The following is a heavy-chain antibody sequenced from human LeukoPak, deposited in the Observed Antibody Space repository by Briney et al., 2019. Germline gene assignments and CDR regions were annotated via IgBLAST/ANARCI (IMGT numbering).Heavy chain of an antibody. V-gene: IGHV4-61*02. Sequence: SQTLSLTCTVSGASISSGRYYWSWIRQPAGKGLEWIGRIYTSETTNYNPSLKSRVTISLDTSKNQFSLRLSSVTAADTAVYYCARDIPAYSSSWYNDAFDIWGQGTMVTVSS. CDR1: GASISSGRYY. CDR2: IYTSETT. CDR3: ARDIPAYSSSWYNDAFDI. D-gene: IGHD6-13*01. J-gene: IGHJ3*02.